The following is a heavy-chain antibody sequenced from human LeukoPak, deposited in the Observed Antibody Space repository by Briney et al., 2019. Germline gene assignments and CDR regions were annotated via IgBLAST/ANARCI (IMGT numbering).Heavy chain of an antibody. CDR2: INHSGST. D-gene: IGHD2-15*01. CDR3: ARGVCSGGSCYTFDY. V-gene: IGHV4-34*01. J-gene: IGHJ4*02. Sequence: PSETLSLTCAVYGGSFSGYYWSWLRQPPGKGLEWIGEINHSGSTNYNPSLKSRVTISVDTSKNQFSLKLSSVTAADTAVYYCARGVCSGGSCYTFDYWGQGTLVTVSS. CDR1: GGSFSGYY.